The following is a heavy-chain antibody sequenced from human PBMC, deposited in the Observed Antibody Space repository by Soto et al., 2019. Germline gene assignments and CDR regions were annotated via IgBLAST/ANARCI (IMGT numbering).Heavy chain of an antibody. Sequence: GGSLRLSCAASGFTFSSYGMHWVRQAPGKGLEWVAVISYDGSNKYYADSVKGRFTISRDNSKNTLYLQMNSLRAEDTAVYYCAKDRPYFKVAGTFDYWGQGTLVTVSS. V-gene: IGHV3-30*18. D-gene: IGHD6-19*01. CDR1: GFTFSSYG. CDR3: AKDRPYFKVAGTFDY. CDR2: ISYDGSNK. J-gene: IGHJ4*02.